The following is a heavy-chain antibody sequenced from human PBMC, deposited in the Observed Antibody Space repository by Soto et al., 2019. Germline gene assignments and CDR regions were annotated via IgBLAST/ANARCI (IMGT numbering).Heavy chain of an antibody. CDR3: ARDRSTHDY. D-gene: IGHD1-1*01. V-gene: IGHV1-18*01. CDR1: GYTFTDYG. J-gene: IGHJ4*02. Sequence: QGQLVQSGVEVKKPGASVKVSCKASGYTFTDYGISWVRQDPGQGLEWMGWISAYNGNTNYAQNLQDRVTMTTDTSTSTAYMELRSLRSADTAVYYCARDRSTHDYWGQGTLIAVSS. CDR2: ISAYNGNT.